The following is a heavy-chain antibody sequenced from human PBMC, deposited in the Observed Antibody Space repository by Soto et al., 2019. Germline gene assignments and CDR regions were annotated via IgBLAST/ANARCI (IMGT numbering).Heavy chain of an antibody. CDR3: AKVTFRYYFDY. CDR1: GFTFISYA. V-gene: IGHV3-23*01. D-gene: IGHD2-21*02. CDR2: ISGSGGST. J-gene: IGHJ4*02. Sequence: GGSLRLSCAASGFTFISYAMSWVLLAPGKGLEWVSAISGSGGSTYYADSVKGRFTISRDNSKNTLYLQMNSLRAEDTAVYYCAKVTFRYYFDYWGQGTLVTVSS.